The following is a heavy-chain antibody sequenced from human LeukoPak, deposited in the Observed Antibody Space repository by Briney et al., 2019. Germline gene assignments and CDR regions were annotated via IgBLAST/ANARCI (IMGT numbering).Heavy chain of an antibody. D-gene: IGHD2-15*01. V-gene: IGHV1-2*02. Sequence: GASVKVSCKASGYTFTDYYIHWLRQAPGRGLEWMGWINPNSGGTNYAQKFQDRVTLTTDTSISTAYMELSRLRSDDTAVYYCARDRLRLGYERTNWFDPWGQGTLVTVSS. CDR1: GYTFTDYY. CDR2: INPNSGGT. J-gene: IGHJ5*02. CDR3: ARDRLRLGYERTNWFDP.